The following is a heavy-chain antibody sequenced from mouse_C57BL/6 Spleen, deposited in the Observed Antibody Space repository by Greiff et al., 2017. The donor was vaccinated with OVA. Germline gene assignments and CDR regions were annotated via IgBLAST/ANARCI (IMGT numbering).Heavy chain of an antibody. Sequence: QVQLQQPGAELVKPGASVKLSCKASGYTFTSYWMHWVKQRPGRGLEWIGRIDPNSGGTKYNEKFKSKATLTVAKPSRTAYMQLSSLTSEDSAVYYCAGRNWDGPYWYFDVWGTGTTVTVSS. CDR2: IDPNSGGT. CDR1: GYTFTSYW. CDR3: AGRNWDGPYWYFDV. J-gene: IGHJ1*03. D-gene: IGHD4-1*02. V-gene: IGHV1-72*01.